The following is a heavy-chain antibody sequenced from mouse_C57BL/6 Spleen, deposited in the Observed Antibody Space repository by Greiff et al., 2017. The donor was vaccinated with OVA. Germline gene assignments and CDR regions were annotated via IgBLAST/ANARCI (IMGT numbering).Heavy chain of an antibody. V-gene: IGHV5-17*01. Sequence: DVQLVESGGGLVKPGGSLKLSCAASGFTFSDYGMHWVRQAPEKGLEWVAYISSGSSTIYYADTVKGRFTISRDNAKNTLFLQMTSLRSEDTAMYYCARSYYGSSYYFDYWGQGTTLTVSS. J-gene: IGHJ2*01. CDR3: ARSYYGSSYYFDY. D-gene: IGHD1-1*01. CDR2: ISSGSSTI. CDR1: GFTFSDYG.